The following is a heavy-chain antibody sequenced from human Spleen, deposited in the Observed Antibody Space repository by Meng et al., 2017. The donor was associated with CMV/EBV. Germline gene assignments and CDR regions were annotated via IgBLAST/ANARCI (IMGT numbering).Heavy chain of an antibody. V-gene: IGHV3-53*01. CDR1: GFTFSNAW. CDR3: ARDLGNPFDY. Sequence: GESLKISCAASGFTFSNAWMSWVRQAPGKGLEWVSVISSDGRTNYGDSVKGRFTISRDNSNSTVYLQMNSLRADDTAVYYCARDLGNPFDYWGQGTLVTVSS. CDR2: ISSDGRT. J-gene: IGHJ4*02.